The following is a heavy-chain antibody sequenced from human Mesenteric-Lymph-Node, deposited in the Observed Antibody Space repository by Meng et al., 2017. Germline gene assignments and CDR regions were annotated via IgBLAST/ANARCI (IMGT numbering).Heavy chain of an antibody. CDR2: IYHNGST. J-gene: IGHJ5*02. CDR3: ARLGPRWFDP. CDR1: SGPIVSTDYS. Sequence: QLPESGSGLVKPSQTLVLTCAVSSGPIVSTDYSCSWIRRPPGKGLEWIGYIYHNGSTYYNPYFKSRVTISLDRSKNQVSLKLNSVTAADTAVYSCARLGPRWFDPWGQGTLVTVSS. D-gene: IGHD7-27*01. V-gene: IGHV4-30-2*01.